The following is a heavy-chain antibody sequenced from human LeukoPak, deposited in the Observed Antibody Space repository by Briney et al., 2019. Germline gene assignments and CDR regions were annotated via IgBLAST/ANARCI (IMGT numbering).Heavy chain of an antibody. CDR1: GGSISNDNW. J-gene: IGHJ5*02. V-gene: IGHV4-4*02. D-gene: IGHD3-22*01. CDR2: IFHSGST. Sequence: PSETLSLTCSLSGGSISNDNWWSWVRQPPGKGLEWIGEIFHSGSTNYNPSLKGRLTISLDKSKNQFSLKLNSVTAADTAVYYCARGVTMIGRLRFDPWGQGTLVTVSS. CDR3: ARGVTMIGRLRFDP.